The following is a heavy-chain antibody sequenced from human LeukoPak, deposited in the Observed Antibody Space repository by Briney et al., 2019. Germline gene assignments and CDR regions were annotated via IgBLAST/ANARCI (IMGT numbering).Heavy chain of an antibody. CDR3: TRDGPRSSGYPDN. D-gene: IGHD3-22*01. Sequence: LRLSCAASGFTFSSYAMHWIRQYPGKGLEWIGYIYYSGSTYYNPSLKSRVTISVDTSKNQFSLKLSSVTAADTAVYYCTRDGPRSSGYPDNWGQGTLVTVSS. CDR1: GFTFSSYAMH. J-gene: IGHJ4*02. CDR2: IYYSGST. V-gene: IGHV4-31*02.